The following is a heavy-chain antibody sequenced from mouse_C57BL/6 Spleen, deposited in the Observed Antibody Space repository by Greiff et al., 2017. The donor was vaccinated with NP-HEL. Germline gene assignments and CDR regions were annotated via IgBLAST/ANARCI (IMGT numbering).Heavy chain of an antibody. Sequence: EVNVVESGGGLVQPGGSMKLSCAASGFTFSDAWMDWVRQSPEKGLEWVAEIRNKANNHATYYAESVKGRFTISRDDSKSSVYLQMNSLRAEDTGIYYCTRGDYGGLRYAMDYWGQGTSVTVSS. CDR3: TRGDYGGLRYAMDY. V-gene: IGHV6-6*01. CDR2: IRNKANNHAT. CDR1: GFTFSDAW. D-gene: IGHD2-4*01. J-gene: IGHJ4*01.